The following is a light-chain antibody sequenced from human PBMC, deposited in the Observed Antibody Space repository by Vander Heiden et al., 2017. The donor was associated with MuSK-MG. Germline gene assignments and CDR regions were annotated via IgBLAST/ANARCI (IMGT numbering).Light chain of an antibody. Sequence: DIQMTQSPSSVSASVGDRVTISCRASQVINNWLAWYQQKPGTAQKLLIYAASTLQSGVPSRFSGSGSGKDFTLTISTLQHEDFANYYCQQNNSFSDFGQGTRLEIK. CDR3: QQNNSFSD. CDR1: QVINNW. J-gene: IGKJ5*01. CDR2: AAS. V-gene: IGKV1D-12*01.